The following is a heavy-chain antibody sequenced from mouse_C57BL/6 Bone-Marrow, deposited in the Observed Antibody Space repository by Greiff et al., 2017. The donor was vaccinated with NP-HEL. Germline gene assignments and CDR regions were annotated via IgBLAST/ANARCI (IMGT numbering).Heavy chain of an antibody. Sequence: VQLKQSGPGMVKPSQSLSLTCTVTGYSITSGYDWHWIRHFPGNKLEWMGYISYSGSTNYNPSLKSRISITHDTSKNHFFLKLNSVTTEDTATYYCARGGNFDYWGQGTTLTVSS. CDR2: ISYSGST. V-gene: IGHV3-1*01. CDR3: ARGGNFDY. D-gene: IGHD1-1*01. CDR1: GYSITSGYD. J-gene: IGHJ2*01.